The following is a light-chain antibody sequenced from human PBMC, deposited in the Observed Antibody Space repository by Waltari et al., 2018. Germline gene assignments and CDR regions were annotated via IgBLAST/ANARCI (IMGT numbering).Light chain of an antibody. V-gene: IGLV3-1*01. Sequence: SYELTQSPSVSVSPGQTASITCSGDKLGNRFASWFQQKAGQSPVLVIYQDSRRPSGIPERFSGSNSGNTATLTISGPQPMDEADYYCQAWDSNTEVFGGGTKLSVL. CDR2: QDS. J-gene: IGLJ2*01. CDR3: QAWDSNTEV. CDR1: KLGNRF.